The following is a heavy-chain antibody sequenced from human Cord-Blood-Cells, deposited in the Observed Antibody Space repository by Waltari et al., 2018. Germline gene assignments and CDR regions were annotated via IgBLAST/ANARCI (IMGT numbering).Heavy chain of an antibody. Sequence: IPIFGTANYAQKFQGRVTITADESTSTAYMELSSLRSEDTAVYYCARDRTTVDNNAFVIWGQGTMVTVSS. V-gene: IGHV1-69*01. D-gene: IGHD4-4*01. CDR3: ARDRTTVDNNAFVI. CDR2: IPIFGTA. J-gene: IGHJ3*02.